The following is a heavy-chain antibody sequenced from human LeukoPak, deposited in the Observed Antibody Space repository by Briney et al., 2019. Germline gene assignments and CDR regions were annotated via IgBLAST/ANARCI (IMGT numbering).Heavy chain of an antibody. CDR2: ISNSSSYI. CDR1: GFTFSSYS. CDR3: ATAFPEADQPYDY. J-gene: IGHJ4*02. Sequence: GGFLRLSCAASGFTFSSYSRNWGRQAPGKGLEWVSSISNSSSYIYYADSVKGRFTISRDNAKNSLYLQMNSLRAEDTAVYYCATAFPEADQPYDYWGQGTLATVSS. V-gene: IGHV3-21*01. D-gene: IGHD1-14*01.